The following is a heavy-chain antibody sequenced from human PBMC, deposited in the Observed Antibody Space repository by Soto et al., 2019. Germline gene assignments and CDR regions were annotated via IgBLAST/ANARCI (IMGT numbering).Heavy chain of an antibody. Sequence: DVQLLESGGGLVQPEGSLRLSCAASGFTFSSYAMGWVRQGPGKGLEWVAVVSIGGSTHYADSVRGRFTISGDNSKNTLSLQMNSLTAEDAVVYFCAKRSGAGGHFEYWGQGALVSVS. CDR1: GFTFSSYA. V-gene: IGHV3-23*01. CDR2: VSIGGST. J-gene: IGHJ4*02. CDR3: AKRSGAGGHFEY. D-gene: IGHD2-15*01.